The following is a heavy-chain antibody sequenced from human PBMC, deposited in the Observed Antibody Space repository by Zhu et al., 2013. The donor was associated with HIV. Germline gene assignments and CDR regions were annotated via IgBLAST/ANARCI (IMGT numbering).Heavy chain of an antibody. CDR2: IIPMLNTP. D-gene: IGHD3-3*01. V-gene: IGHV1-69*06. CDR1: GVYFNSLP. J-gene: IGHJ3*02. Sequence: QLKLVQSGPEVKRPGSSVKVSCETSGVYFNSLPISWLRQAPGQGLEWMGGIIPMLNTPIYAQHFKGRVTITADTSVNTAYMELSNLRSDDTAVYFCARDLLRFLQWLPNRHAGFDIWGQGTLVVVSS. CDR3: ARDLLRFLQWLPNRHAGFDI.